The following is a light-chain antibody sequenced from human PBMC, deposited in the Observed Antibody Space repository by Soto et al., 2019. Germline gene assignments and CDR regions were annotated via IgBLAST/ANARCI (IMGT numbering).Light chain of an antibody. CDR3: QEYDNWPPEGT. CDR1: QSVSIN. Sequence: TVLTQSPGTLSVSPGESASLSCRASQSVSINLAWYQQKPGQAPRLLIYGASTRATGIPARFSGSGSGTEFTLSINSLQSEDFAVYYCQEYDNWPPEGTFGQGTKVDIK. CDR2: GAS. V-gene: IGKV3-15*01. J-gene: IGKJ1*01.